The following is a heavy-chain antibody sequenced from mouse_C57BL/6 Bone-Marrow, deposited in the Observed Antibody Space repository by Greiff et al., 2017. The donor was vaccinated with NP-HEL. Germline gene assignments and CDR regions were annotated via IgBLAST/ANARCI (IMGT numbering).Heavy chain of an antibody. J-gene: IGHJ2*01. Sequence: VQLQESGPELVKPGASVKISCKASGYAFSSSWMNWVKQRPGKGLEWIGRIYPGDGDTNYNGKFKGKATLTADKSSSTAYMQLSSLTSEDSAVYFCARSLNQYYFDYWGQGTTLTVSS. CDR1: GYAFSSSW. CDR3: ARSLNQYYFDY. CDR2: IYPGDGDT. D-gene: IGHD1-3*01. V-gene: IGHV1-82*01.